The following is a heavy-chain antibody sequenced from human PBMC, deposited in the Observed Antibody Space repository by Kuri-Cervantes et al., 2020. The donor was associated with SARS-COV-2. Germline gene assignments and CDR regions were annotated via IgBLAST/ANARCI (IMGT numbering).Heavy chain of an antibody. CDR3: AKDLGYCSGGSCYADYFDY. CDR2: IRYDGSNK. V-gene: IGHV3-30*02. D-gene: IGHD2-15*01. J-gene: IGHJ4*02. CDR1: GFTFSSYE. Sequence: GESLKISCAASGFTFSSYEMNWVRQAPGKGLEWVAFIRYDGSNKYYADSVKGRFTISRDNSKDTLYLQMNSLRAEDTAVYYCAKDLGYCSGGSCYADYFDYWGQGTLVTVSS.